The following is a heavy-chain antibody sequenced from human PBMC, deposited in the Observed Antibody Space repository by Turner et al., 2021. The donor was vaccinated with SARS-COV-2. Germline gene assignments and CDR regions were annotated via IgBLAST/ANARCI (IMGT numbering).Heavy chain of an antibody. CDR2: INSDGSGT. J-gene: IGHJ6*02. CDR1: GFTSSSHW. D-gene: IGHD2-15*01. Sequence: VQLVESGGGLVQPGGSRRLSCAASGFTSSSHWMPWVRQAPGKGLGWVSRINSDGSGTTYADSVKGRFTISRDNAKNTLYLRMNSLRAEDTAVYYCASGGSWAYAMDVWGQGTTVTVSS. V-gene: IGHV3-74*01. CDR3: ASGGSWAYAMDV.